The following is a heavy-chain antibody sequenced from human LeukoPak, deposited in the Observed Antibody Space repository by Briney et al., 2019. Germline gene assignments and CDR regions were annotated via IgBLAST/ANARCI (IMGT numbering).Heavy chain of an antibody. CDR3: ARTQYDYVWGSYYY. CDR2: IYYSGST. CDR1: GGSVSSGSYY. J-gene: IGHJ4*02. V-gene: IGHV4-61*01. D-gene: IGHD3-16*01. Sequence: SETLSLTCTVSGGSVSSGSYYWSWIRQHPGKGLEWIGYIYYSGSTNYNPSLKSRVTISVDTSKNQFSLKLSSVTAADTAVYYCARTQYDYVWGSYYYWGQGTLVTVSS.